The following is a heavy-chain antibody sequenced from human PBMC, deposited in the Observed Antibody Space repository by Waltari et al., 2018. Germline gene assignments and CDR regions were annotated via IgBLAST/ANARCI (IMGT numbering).Heavy chain of an antibody. J-gene: IGHJ4*02. CDR1: GFTFSDFY. D-gene: IGHD4-17*01. Sequence: QVQLAESGGGLVKPGGSLRLSCAVSGFTFSDFYMTWIRQAPGKGLECVSYISGSGSVISYADSVKGRFTVSRDNAKNSLYLRMNSLRVEDTAVYYCSRDPRLLDYWGQGTLVTVSS. CDR3: SRDPRLLDY. V-gene: IGHV3-11*01. CDR2: ISGSGSVI.